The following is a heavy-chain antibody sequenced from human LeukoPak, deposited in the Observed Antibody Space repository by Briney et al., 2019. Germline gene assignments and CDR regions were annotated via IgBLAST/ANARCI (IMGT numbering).Heavy chain of an antibody. D-gene: IGHD3-3*01. J-gene: IGHJ4*02. CDR3: ARQKSAYDSEFDY. Sequence: ESLKISCKGSGYSFTSYWIGWVRQMRGKGLEWMGLIYPGDSYTRYIPCFQGHVTISADKSISTAYLQWSSLTPSDTAMYYCARQKSAYDSEFDYWGQGTLVTVSS. CDR1: GYSFTSYW. CDR2: IYPGDSYT. V-gene: IGHV5-51*01.